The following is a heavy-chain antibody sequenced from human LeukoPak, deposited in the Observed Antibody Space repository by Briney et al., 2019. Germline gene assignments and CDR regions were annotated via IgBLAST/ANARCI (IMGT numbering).Heavy chain of an antibody. CDR2: IYRSGST. D-gene: IGHD2-21*01. J-gene: IGHJ3*02. CDR1: GYSISSGYY. CDR3: ASNGVVVDPSDAFDI. Sequence: PSETLSLTCAVSGYSISSGYYWGWIRQPPGKGLEWIGSIYRSGSTYYNPSLKSRVTISVDTSKNQFSLKLSSVTAADTAVYYCASNGVVVDPSDAFDIWGQGTMVTVSS. V-gene: IGHV4-38-2*01.